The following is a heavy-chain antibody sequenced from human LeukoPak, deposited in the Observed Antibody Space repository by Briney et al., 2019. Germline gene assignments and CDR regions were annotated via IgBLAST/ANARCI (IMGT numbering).Heavy chain of an antibody. Sequence: SETLSLTCIVSGASISDYYWSWIRQPAGKGLEWIGRIDTSGSTNYKPSLKSRLTMSVDTSKRQFSLRLTSVTAADTAVYYCARGRSFWSGYYTSSWFDPWGQGTLVTVSS. J-gene: IGHJ5*02. V-gene: IGHV4-4*07. CDR1: GASISDYY. CDR3: ARGRSFWSGYYTSSWFDP. D-gene: IGHD3-3*01. CDR2: IDTSGST.